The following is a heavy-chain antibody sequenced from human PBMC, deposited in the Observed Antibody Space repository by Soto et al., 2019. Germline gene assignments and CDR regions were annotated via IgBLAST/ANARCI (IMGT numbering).Heavy chain of an antibody. CDR1: GGTFSSYA. CDR3: ARVHSSSWYRNWFDP. Sequence: GASVKVSCKASGGTFSSYAISWVRQAPGQGLEWMGGIIPIFGTANYAQKFQGRVTITADESTSTAYMELSSLRSEDTAVYYCARVHSSSWYRNWFDPWGQGTLVTVSS. J-gene: IGHJ5*02. CDR2: IIPIFGTA. V-gene: IGHV1-69*13. D-gene: IGHD6-13*01.